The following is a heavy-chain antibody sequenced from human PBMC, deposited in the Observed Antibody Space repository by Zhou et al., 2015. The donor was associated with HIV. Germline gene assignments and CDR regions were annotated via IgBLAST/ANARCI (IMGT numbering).Heavy chain of an antibody. J-gene: IGHJ6*02. Sequence: QVQLVESGGGVVQPGRSLRLSCVASGFTFSTYGMHWVRQAPGKGLEWVAVIWNDGSNKYFADSVKGRFSISRDNSKNTVYLQMNSLRAEDTAVYYCAREESYYGSGSYYNVAYHYYYGMDVWGQGYHGHRLL. D-gene: IGHD3-10*01. CDR2: IWNDGSNK. CDR1: GFTFSTYG. CDR3: AREESYYGSGSYYNVAYHYYYGMDV. V-gene: IGHV3-33*01.